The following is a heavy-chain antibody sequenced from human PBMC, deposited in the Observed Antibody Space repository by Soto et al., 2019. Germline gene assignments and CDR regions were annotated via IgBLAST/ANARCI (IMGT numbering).Heavy chain of an antibody. V-gene: IGHV1-2*04. D-gene: IGHD3-3*01. CDR3: ARGPPNRFLEWLGPAFDI. J-gene: IGHJ3*02. CDR1: GYTFTGYY. Sequence: QVQLVQSGAEVKKPGASVKVSCKASGYTFTGYYMHWVRQAPGQGLEWMGWINPNSGGTNYAQKFQGWVTMTRDTSISTAYMELSRLRSDDTAVYYCARGPPNRFLEWLGPAFDIWGQGTMVTVSS. CDR2: INPNSGGT.